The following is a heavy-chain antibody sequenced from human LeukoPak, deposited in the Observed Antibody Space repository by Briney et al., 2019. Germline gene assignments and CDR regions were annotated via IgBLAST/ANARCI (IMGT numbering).Heavy chain of an antibody. CDR2: IKSDGST. CDR1: GFTFSSYW. D-gene: IGHD3-22*01. Sequence: GGSLRLSCAAPGFTFSSYWMHWVRQAPGKGLVWVSRIKSDGSTNYADSVKGRFTISRDNAKNTVSLQMNSLRTEDTGVYYCARAPSEIGGYYPEYFRHWGQGTLVTVSS. J-gene: IGHJ1*01. V-gene: IGHV3-74*01. CDR3: ARAPSEIGGYYPEYFRH.